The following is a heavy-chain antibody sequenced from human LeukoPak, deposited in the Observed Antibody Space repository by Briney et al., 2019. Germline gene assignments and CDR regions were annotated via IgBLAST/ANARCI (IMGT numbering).Heavy chain of an antibody. CDR1: GFTFSSYA. J-gene: IGHJ6*04. V-gene: IGHV3-30*04. D-gene: IGHD3-10*01. CDR3: ARERVRGPPYYYYGMTS. Sequence: PGRSLGLSCAASGFTFSSYAMHWVRQAPGKGLEWVAVISYDGSNKYYADSVKGRFTISRDNSKNTLYLQMNSLRAEDTAVYHCARERVRGPPYYYYGMTSGAKGPRSPSPQ. CDR2: ISYDGSNK.